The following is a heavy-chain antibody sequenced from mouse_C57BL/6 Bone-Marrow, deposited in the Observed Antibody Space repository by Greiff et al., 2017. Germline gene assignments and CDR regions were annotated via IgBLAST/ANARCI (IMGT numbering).Heavy chain of an antibody. Sequence: EVQLMESGGGLVKPGGSLKLSCAASGFTFSDYGMHWVRQAPEKGLEWVAYISSGSSTIYYADTVKGRFTISRDNAKNTLFLQMTSLRSEDTAMYYCAMGSTWYFDVWGTGTTVTVSS. V-gene: IGHV5-17*01. CDR1: GFTFSDYG. CDR3: AMGSTWYFDV. J-gene: IGHJ1*03. CDR2: ISSGSSTI. D-gene: IGHD1-1*01.